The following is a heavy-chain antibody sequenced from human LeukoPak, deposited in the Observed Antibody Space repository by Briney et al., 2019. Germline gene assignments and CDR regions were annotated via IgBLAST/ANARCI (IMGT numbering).Heavy chain of an antibody. D-gene: IGHD1-26*01. V-gene: IGHV3-74*01. CDR2: INSDGSST. J-gene: IGHJ4*02. CDR3: ARVGATKEFDY. Sequence: GGSLRLSCAASGFTFSSYWMHWVRQAPGKGLVWVSRINSDGSSTSYADAVRGRFTISRDNAKNTLYLQMNSLRAEDTAVYYCARVGATKEFDYWGQGTLVTVSS. CDR1: GFTFSSYW.